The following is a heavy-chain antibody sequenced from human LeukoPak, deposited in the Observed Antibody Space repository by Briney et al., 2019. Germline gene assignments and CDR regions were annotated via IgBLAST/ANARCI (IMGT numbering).Heavy chain of an antibody. J-gene: IGHJ6*02. V-gene: IGHV3-30*18. CDR3: AKDLKSMVRGACMDA. D-gene: IGHD3-10*01. Sequence: GGSLRLSCAASGLTFSSYGMHWVRQAPGKGLEWVAVITYDGYYKYYADSVKGRFTISSDNSKNTLFLQMNSLRAEDTAVYYCAKDLKSMVRGACMDAWGQGTTVTVSS. CDR2: ITYDGYYK. CDR1: GLTFSSYG.